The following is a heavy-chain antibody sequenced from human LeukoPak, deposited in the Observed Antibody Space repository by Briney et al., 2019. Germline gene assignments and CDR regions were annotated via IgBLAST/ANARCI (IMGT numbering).Heavy chain of an antibody. Sequence: SETLSLTCTVSGGSVSSYYWSWIRQPPGKGLEWIAYIDYTRITKYNPSLRSRVTISVDTSTKQFSLKLSSVTAADTAVYYCARDVSYDGSGHYHGASDIWGQGTMVTVSS. D-gene: IGHD3-22*01. J-gene: IGHJ3*02. CDR2: IDYTRIT. CDR3: ARDVSYDGSGHYHGASDI. CDR1: GGSVSSYY. V-gene: IGHV4-59*02.